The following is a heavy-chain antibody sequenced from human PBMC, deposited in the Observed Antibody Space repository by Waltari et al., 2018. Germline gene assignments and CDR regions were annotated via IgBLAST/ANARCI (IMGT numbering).Heavy chain of an antibody. CDR1: GFTFISYT. D-gene: IGHD3-16*01. CDR2: INGPSTAI. Sequence: EVQLVESGGGLVQPGGSLRLSCEASGFTFISYTMNWVRQAPGKGLEWVSYINGPSTAIYYTDYVKGRFTISRDNTKNSLYLQMNSLRAEDTAVYYCASPAGKLGTFDKWGQGTMVTVSS. V-gene: IGHV3-48*04. J-gene: IGHJ3*02. CDR3: ASPAGKLGTFDK.